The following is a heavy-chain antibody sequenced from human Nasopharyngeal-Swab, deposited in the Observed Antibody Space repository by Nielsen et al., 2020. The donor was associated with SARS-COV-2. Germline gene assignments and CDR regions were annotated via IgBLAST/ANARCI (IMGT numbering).Heavy chain of an antibody. J-gene: IGHJ6*02. CDR1: GYTFTSYG. CDR2: IDPSDSYT. V-gene: IGHV5-10-1*01. CDR3: ARPADYYGMDV. Sequence: KVSCKASGYTFTSYGISWVRQMPGKGLEWMGRIDPSDSYTNYSPSFQGHVTISADKSISTAYLQWSSLKASDTAMYYCARPADYYGMDVWGQGTTVTVSS.